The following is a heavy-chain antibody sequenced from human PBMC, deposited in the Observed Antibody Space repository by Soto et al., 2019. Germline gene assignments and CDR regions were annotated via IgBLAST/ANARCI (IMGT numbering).Heavy chain of an antibody. CDR1: GGSISSGCYY. CDR3: ARDRWYNWIDP. CDR2: IYYSGST. D-gene: IGHD2-15*01. Sequence: QVQLQESGPGLVKPSQTLSLTCTVSGGSISSGCYYWSWIRQHPGKGLEWIGNIYYSGSTYYNPSLKSRVTISVDTSKNQFSLNLTSVTAADTAVYYWARDRWYNWIDPWGQGTLVTVSS. V-gene: IGHV4-31*03. J-gene: IGHJ5*02.